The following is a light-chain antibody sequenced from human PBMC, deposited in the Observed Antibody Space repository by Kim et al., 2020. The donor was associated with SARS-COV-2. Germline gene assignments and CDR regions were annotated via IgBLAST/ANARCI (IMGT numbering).Light chain of an antibody. CDR2: GAS. CDR1: QSVSSNY. Sequence: PGERAPRSCRASQSVSSNYLAWYQQKPGQAPRLLIYGASSRATGIPDRFSGSGSGTDFTLTISRLEPDDFAVYYCQQYGSSPRTFGQGTKVDIK. V-gene: IGKV3-20*01. CDR3: QQYGSSPRT. J-gene: IGKJ1*01.